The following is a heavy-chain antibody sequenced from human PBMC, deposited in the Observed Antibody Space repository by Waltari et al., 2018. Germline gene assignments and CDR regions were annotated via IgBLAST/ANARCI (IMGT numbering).Heavy chain of an antibody. CDR3: AKSEAATPFDY. CDR1: GFTFSRYG. D-gene: IGHD2-2*02. J-gene: IGHJ4*02. CDR2: IRYDGSNK. Sequence: QVQLVESGGGVVQPGGSLRLSCAASGFTFSRYGMHWVRQAPGKGLEWVAFIRYDGSNKYYADSVKGRFTISRDNSKNTLYLQMNSLRAEDTAVYYCAKSEAATPFDYWGQGTLVTVSS. V-gene: IGHV3-30*02.